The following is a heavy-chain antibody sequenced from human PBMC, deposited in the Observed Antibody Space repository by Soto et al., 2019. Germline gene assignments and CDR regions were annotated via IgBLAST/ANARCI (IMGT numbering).Heavy chain of an antibody. CDR2: IIPIFGTA. V-gene: IGHV1-69*13. D-gene: IGHD2-15*01. CDR3: ARESLGYCSGGSCYFSATFDY. J-gene: IGHJ4*02. CDR1: GGTFSSYA. Sequence: GASVKVSCKASGGTFSSYAISWVRQAPGQGLEWMGGIIPIFGTANYAQKFQGRVTITADESTSTAYKELSSLRSEDTAVYYCARESLGYCSGGSCYFSATFDYWGQGTLVTVSS.